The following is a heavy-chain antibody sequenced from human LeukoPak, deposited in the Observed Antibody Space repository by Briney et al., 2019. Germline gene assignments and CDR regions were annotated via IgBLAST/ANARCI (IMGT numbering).Heavy chain of an antibody. D-gene: IGHD3-22*01. CDR2: ISGSGCNT. V-gene: IGHV3-23*01. J-gene: IGHJ1*01. CDR1: GFTFSIYA. Sequence: GGTLRLSCAASGFTFSIYAMSWVRQAPGKGLEWVSAISGSGCNTYYADSVKRRFTISRDNSKNTLDLQMNSLRAEDTAMYYCAGDRRYDSSGYFQHWGQGTLVAVSS. CDR3: AGDRRYDSSGYFQH.